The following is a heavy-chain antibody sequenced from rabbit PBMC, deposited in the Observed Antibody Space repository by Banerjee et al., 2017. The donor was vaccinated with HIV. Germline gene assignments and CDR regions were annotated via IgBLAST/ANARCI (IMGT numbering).Heavy chain of an antibody. CDR3: AGDVYGGDGPARFTL. D-gene: IGHD2-1*01. CDR2: INTSSGNT. V-gene: IGHV1S45*01. Sequence: QEQLEESGGDLVKPEGSLTITCTASGFSFSSTHYMCWVRQAPGKGLEWIGCINTSSGNTVSASGAKGRFTTTKPPSTTVPLKMSSLPAADTATFFCAGDVYGGDGPARFTLGGPGPLVTVS. J-gene: IGHJ4*01. CDR1: GFSFSSTHY.